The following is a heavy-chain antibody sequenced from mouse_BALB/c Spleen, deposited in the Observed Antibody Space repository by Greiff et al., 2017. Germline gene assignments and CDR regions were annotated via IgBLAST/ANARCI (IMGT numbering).Heavy chain of an antibody. CDR2: ISYDGSN. CDR1: GYSITSGYY. Sequence: EVKLMESGPGLVKPSQSLSLTCSVTGYSITSGYYWNWIRQFPGNKLEWMGYISYDGSNNYNPSLKNRISITRDTSKNQFFLKLNSVTTEDTATYYCARSAPVNFDVWGAGTTVTVSS. CDR3: ARSAPVNFDV. V-gene: IGHV3-6*02. J-gene: IGHJ1*01.